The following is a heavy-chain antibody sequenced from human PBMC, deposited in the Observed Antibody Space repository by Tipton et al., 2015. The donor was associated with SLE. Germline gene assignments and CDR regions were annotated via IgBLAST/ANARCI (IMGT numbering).Heavy chain of an antibody. V-gene: IGHV4-39*07. D-gene: IGHD3-9*01. CDR2: ISYSGAT. J-gene: IGHJ3*02. CDR1: GDTIDGNTYF. CDR3: ASGILTGYAAFDI. Sequence: TLSLTCTVSGDTIDGNTYFWDWIRQPPGKGLMLIGSISYSGATSYNPSLKSRVTISVDTSKNHFSLSLISVTAADTAVYYCASGILTGYAAFDIWGPGTMVTVSS.